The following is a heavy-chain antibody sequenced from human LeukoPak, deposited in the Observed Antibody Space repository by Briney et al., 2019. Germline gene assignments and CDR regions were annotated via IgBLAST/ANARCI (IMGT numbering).Heavy chain of an antibody. Sequence: SETLSLTCTVSGGSISSGGYYWSWIRHHPGKGLEWIGYIYYSGSTYYNPSLKSRVTISVDTSKNQFSLKLSSVTAADTAVYYCARRLADRYSYFDYWGQGTLVTVSS. D-gene: IGHD3-9*01. CDR1: GGSISSGGYY. J-gene: IGHJ4*02. V-gene: IGHV4-31*03. CDR2: IYYSGST. CDR3: ARRLADRYSYFDY.